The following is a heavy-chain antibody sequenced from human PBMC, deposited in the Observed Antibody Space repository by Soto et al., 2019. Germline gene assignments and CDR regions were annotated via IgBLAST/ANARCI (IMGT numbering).Heavy chain of an antibody. CDR2: INPNGGGR. D-gene: IGHD1-26*01. J-gene: IGHJ4*02. V-gene: IGHV1-2*04. CDR1: GYTFTGFH. Sequence: ASVTVSCKGSGYTFTGFHVHWVRQAPGQGLEWMGWINPNGGGRNYAQKFQGWVTMTRDTSISTAYMELSRLKSDDTAVYYCARGSVGPTTDFDYWGQGTLVTVSS. CDR3: ARGSVGPTTDFDY.